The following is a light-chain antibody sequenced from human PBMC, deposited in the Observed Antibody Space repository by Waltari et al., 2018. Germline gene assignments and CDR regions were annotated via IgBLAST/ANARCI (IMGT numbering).Light chain of an antibody. J-gene: IGKJ4*02. CDR3: HQYGIAPAT. CDR1: QSVSTDY. CDR2: GAS. V-gene: IGKV3-20*01. Sequence: DIVLPQSPGTLSLSLSERATLSCRASQSVSTDYLAWYQQKPGQAPRLLIYGASTRATGIPDRFSGSGSGTDFTLTISRLEPEDFAVYYCHQYGIAPATFGGGSKVGIK.